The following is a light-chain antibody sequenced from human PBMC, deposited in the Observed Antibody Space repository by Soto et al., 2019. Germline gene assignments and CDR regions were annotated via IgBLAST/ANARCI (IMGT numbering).Light chain of an antibody. Sequence: QSALTQPPSASGSPGQSVTISCAGTINDVGGYNYVSWYQQHPGKVPQLMIYQVTKRPSGVPDRFSASKSDTTASLTISGLQAEDEGDYYCMSYAGGNRFVFGPGTK. CDR1: INDVGGYNY. J-gene: IGLJ1*01. V-gene: IGLV2-8*01. CDR3: MSYAGGNRFV. CDR2: QVT.